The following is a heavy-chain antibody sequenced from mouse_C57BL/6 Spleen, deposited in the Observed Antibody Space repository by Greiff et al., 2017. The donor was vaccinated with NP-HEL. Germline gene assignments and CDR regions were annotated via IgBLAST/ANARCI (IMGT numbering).Heavy chain of an antibody. D-gene: IGHD2-2*01. CDR1: GYSFTGYY. CDR3: AQEGGYLGFAY. CDR2: INPSTGGT. V-gene: IGHV1-42*01. Sequence: EVQLQQSGPELVKPGASVKISCKASGYSFTGYYMNWVKQSPEKSLEWIGEINPSTGGTTYNQKFKAKATLTVDKSSSTAYMQLKSLTSEDSAVYYCAQEGGYLGFAYWGQGTLVTVSA. J-gene: IGHJ3*01.